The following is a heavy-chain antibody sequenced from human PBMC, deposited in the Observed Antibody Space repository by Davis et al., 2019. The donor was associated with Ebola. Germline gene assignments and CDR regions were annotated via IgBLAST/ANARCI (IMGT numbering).Heavy chain of an antibody. J-gene: IGHJ5*02. V-gene: IGHV3-30*03. CDR2: ISYDGSNK. CDR3: NAAWWFDP. CDR1: GFTFSSYG. Sequence: PGGSLRLSCAASGFTFSSYGMHWVRQAPGKGLEWVAVISYDGSNKYYADSVKGRFTISRDNSKKTLYLQMNSLRLEDTTLFHCNAAWWFDPWGQGTLVTVSS. D-gene: IGHD2-15*01.